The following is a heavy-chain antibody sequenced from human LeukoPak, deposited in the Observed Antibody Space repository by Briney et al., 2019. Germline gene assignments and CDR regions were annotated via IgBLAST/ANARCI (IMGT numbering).Heavy chain of an antibody. CDR1: GGSISSSSYY. J-gene: IGHJ4*02. Sequence: SETLSLTCTVSGGSISSSSYYWGWIRQPPGKGLEWIGSIYYSGSTYYNPSLKSRVTISVDTSKNQFSLKLSSVTAADTAVYYCAIISIVGALEGHYFDYWGQGTLVTVSS. CDR2: IYYSGST. D-gene: IGHD1-26*01. V-gene: IGHV4-39*07. CDR3: AIISIVGALEGHYFDY.